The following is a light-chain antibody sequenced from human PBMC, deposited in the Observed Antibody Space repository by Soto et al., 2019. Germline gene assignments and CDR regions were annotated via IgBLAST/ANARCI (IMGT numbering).Light chain of an antibody. V-gene: IGLV2-23*01. CDR1: SSDVGSYNL. CDR2: EGS. CDR3: CSYAGSSTWV. J-gene: IGLJ3*02. Sequence: QPASVSGSPGQSITISCTGTSSDVGSYNLVSWYQQHPGKAPKLMIYEGSKRPSGVSNCFSGSKSGNTASLTISGLQAEDEADYYCCSYAGSSTWVFGGGTKLTVL.